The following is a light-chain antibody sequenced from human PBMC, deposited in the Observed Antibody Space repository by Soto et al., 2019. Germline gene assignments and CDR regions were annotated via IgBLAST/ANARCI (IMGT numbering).Light chain of an antibody. Sequence: EIRMTQSPAILSVSPGESATLSCRASQSVSSHVVWYQQKPGQAPRLLISDSSTTGFPARFSGSGSGTEFTLTISSLQSDDSAIYYCQQFDDWPSFGLGTKV. J-gene: IGKJ1*01. CDR1: QSVSSH. CDR3: QQFDDWPS. CDR2: DSS. V-gene: IGKV3-15*01.